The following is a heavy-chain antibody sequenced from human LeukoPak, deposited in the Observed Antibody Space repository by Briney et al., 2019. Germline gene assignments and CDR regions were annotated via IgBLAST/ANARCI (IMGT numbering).Heavy chain of an antibody. V-gene: IGHV4-31*03. CDR3: ARVVGITMVRGAAGAFGYFDY. CDR2: IYYRGST. D-gene: IGHD3-10*01. CDR1: GGSISSGGYY. Sequence: SQTLSLTCTVSGGSISSGGYYWSWIRQHPGKGLEWIGYIYYRGSTYYNPSLKSRVTISVDTSKNQFSLKLSSVTAADTAVYYCARVVGITMVRGAAGAFGYFDYWGLGTLVTVSS. J-gene: IGHJ4*02.